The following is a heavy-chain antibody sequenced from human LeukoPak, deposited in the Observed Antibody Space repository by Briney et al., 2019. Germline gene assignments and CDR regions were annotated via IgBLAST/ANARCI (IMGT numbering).Heavy chain of an antibody. CDR3: ARDILVVVITTLVPGWFDP. CDR1: GGSINSSSYY. V-gene: IGHV4-39*07. Sequence: PSETLSLTCTVSGGSINSSSYYWGWIRQPPGKGLEWIGSIYYSGSTYYNPSLKSRVTISVDTSKNQFSLKLSSVTAADTAVYYCARDILVVVITTLVPGWFDPWGQGTLVTVSS. J-gene: IGHJ5*02. D-gene: IGHD3-22*01. CDR2: IYYSGST.